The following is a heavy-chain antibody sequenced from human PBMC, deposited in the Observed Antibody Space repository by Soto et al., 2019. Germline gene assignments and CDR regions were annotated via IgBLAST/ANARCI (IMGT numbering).Heavy chain of an antibody. CDR1: GYTFTSYD. V-gene: IGHV1-8*01. CDR2: MNPNSGNT. Sequence: ASVKVSCKASGYTFTSYDINWVRQATGQGLEWMGWMNPNSGNTGYAQKFQGRVTMTRNTSISTAYMELGSLRSEDTAVYYCHARFYDYIWGSKNLDVWGKGTTVTVSS. D-gene: IGHD3-16*01. CDR3: HARFYDYIWGSKNLDV. J-gene: IGHJ6*04.